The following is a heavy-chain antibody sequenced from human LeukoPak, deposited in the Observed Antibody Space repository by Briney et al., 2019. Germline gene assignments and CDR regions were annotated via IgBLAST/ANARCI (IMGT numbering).Heavy chain of an antibody. D-gene: IGHD2-8*02. CDR1: GFTFNNYA. Sequence: GGSLRLSCAASGFTFNNYAMSWVRQAPGKGLEWVSAISVSGDTYYAASVKGRFTISRDNSKNTLYLQMNSLRAEDAAVYYCAKAPLGRCTGAICYSFDYWGQGTLVTVSS. CDR3: AKAPLGRCTGAICYSFDY. J-gene: IGHJ4*02. V-gene: IGHV3-23*01. CDR2: ISVSGDT.